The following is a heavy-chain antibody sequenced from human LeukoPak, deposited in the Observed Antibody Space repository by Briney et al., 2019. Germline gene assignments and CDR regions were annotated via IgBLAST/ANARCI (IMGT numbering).Heavy chain of an antibody. V-gene: IGHV4-59*08. D-gene: IGHD6-13*01. Sequence: SETLSLTCTVSGGSISSYYWSWIRQPPGKGLEWIGYIYYSGSTNYNPSLKSRVTISADKSISTAYLQWSGLKASDTAMYYCARHGYSSSWGVPPWYFDLWGRGTLVTVSS. CDR1: GGSISSYY. CDR2: IYYSGST. J-gene: IGHJ2*01. CDR3: ARHGYSSSWGVPPWYFDL.